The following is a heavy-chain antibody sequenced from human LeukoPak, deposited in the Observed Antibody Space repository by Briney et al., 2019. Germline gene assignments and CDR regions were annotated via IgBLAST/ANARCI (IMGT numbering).Heavy chain of an antibody. V-gene: IGHV1-69*13. CDR2: IIPIFGTA. J-gene: IGHJ3*02. CDR3: ARGQPPYGSGSYASGAFDI. Sequence: ASVTVSCKASGGTFSSYAISWVRQAPGQGLEWMGGIIPIFGTANYAQKFQGRVTITADESTSTAYMELSSLRSEDTAVYYCARGQPPYGSGSYASGAFDIWGQGTMVTVSS. D-gene: IGHD3-10*01. CDR1: GGTFSSYA.